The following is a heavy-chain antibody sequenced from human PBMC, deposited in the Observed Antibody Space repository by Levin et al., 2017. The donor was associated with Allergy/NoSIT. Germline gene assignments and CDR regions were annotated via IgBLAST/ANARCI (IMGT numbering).Heavy chain of an antibody. V-gene: IGHV3-64D*06. D-gene: IGHD3-10*01. CDR2: VSGDGGVT. Sequence: QAGGSLRLSCSASGFTFRTYGMHWVRQAPGKGLEFVSAVSGDGGVTDYTDSVKGRFTISRDNSKNTMYIQMGSLRTEDTAVYYCVTGGAYYCAHWGQGTLVTVSS. CDR1: GFTFRTYG. CDR3: VTGGAYYCAH. J-gene: IGHJ4*02.